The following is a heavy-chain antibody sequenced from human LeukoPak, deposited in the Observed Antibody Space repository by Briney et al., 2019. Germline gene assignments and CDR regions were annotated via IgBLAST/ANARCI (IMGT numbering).Heavy chain of an antibody. D-gene: IGHD3-10*01. Sequence: ASVKVSCKASGYTFTSYAMNWVRQAPGQGLEWMGWINTNTGNPTYAQGFTGRFVFSLDTSVGTAYLQISSLKAEDTAVYYCARDSVDVYYYGSGSYPDHFDYWGQGTLVTVSS. V-gene: IGHV7-4-1*02. CDR1: GYTFTSYA. CDR2: INTNTGNP. CDR3: ARDSVDVYYYGSGSYPDHFDY. J-gene: IGHJ4*02.